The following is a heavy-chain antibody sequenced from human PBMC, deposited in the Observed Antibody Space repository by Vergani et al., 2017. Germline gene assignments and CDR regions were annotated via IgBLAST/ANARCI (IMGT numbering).Heavy chain of an antibody. CDR3: AKSLSYDFWSGYYTEDAFDI. D-gene: IGHD3-3*01. CDR1: GFTFSSYS. CDR2: ISSSSSYI. V-gene: IGHV3-21*01. Sequence: EVQLVESGGGLVKPGGSLRLSCAASGFTFSSYSMNWVRQAPGKGLEWVSSISSSSSYIYYADSVKGRFTISRENAKNSLYLQMNSLRAEDTAVYYCAKSLSYDFWSGYYTEDAFDIWGQGTMVTVSS. J-gene: IGHJ3*02.